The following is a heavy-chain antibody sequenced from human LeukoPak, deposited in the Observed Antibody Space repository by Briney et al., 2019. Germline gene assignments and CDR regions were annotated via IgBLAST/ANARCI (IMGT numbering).Heavy chain of an antibody. Sequence: SETLSLTCTVSGGSISSYYWSWIRQPPGKGLEWIGYIYYSRSTNYNPSLKSRVTISVDKSKNQFSLKLSSVTAADTAVYYCARRAAAGTTGYWGQGTLVTVSS. CDR2: IYYSRST. V-gene: IGHV4-59*12. CDR1: GGSISSYY. J-gene: IGHJ4*02. D-gene: IGHD6-13*01. CDR3: ARRAAAGTTGY.